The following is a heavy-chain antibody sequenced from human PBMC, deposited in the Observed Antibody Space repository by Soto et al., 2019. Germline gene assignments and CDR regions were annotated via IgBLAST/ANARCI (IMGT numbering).Heavy chain of an antibody. CDR3: TSVGYCSGGSCYSGVPEYDAFDI. CDR2: IRSKANSYAT. J-gene: IGHJ3*02. D-gene: IGHD2-15*01. CDR1: GFTFSGSA. Sequence: PGGSLRLSCAASGFTFSGSAMHWVRQASGKGLEWVGRIRSKANSYATAYAASVKGRFTISRDDSKNTAYLQMNSLKTEDTAVYYCTSVGYCSGGSCYSGVPEYDAFDIWGQGTMVTVSS. V-gene: IGHV3-73*01.